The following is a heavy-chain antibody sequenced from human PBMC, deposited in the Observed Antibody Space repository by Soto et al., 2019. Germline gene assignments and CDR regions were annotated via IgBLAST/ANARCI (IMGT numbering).Heavy chain of an antibody. CDR1: GGTFSSYA. V-gene: IGHV1-69*13. CDR2: IIPIFGTA. J-gene: IGHJ5*02. CDR3: ARGVDIVATMSWFDP. D-gene: IGHD5-12*01. Sequence: SVKVSCKASGGTFSSYAISWVRQAPGQGLEWMGGIIPIFGTANYAQKFQGRVTITADESTSTAYMELSSLRSEDTAVYYCARGVDIVATMSWFDPWGQGTLVTVS.